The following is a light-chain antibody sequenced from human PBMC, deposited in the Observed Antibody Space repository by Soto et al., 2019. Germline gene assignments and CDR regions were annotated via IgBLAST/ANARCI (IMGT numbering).Light chain of an antibody. CDR1: SSDFGAYKY. CDR3: SSSTGTTTLDV. Sequence: QSALTQPASVSGSTGQSITISCTGTSSDFGAYKYVCWYRQHPGKDPILSIYGVSSRPLGVSNRFSGSKSGKTAFLTISGLQPEDEADYYCSSSTGTTTLDVFGTGTKVTVL. V-gene: IGLV2-14*03. CDR2: GVS. J-gene: IGLJ1*01.